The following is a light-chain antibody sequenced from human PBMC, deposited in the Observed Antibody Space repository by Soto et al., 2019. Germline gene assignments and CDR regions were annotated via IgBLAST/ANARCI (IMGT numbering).Light chain of an antibody. V-gene: IGLV2-8*01. J-gene: IGLJ1*01. CDR1: SSDVGGYNY. Sequence: QSVLTQPPSASGSPGQSVTISCTGTSSDVGGYNYVSWYQQHPGKAPKLMISEVTKRPSGVPDRFSGSKSGNTASLTVSGLQDEDEADYYCSLYAGSNNYVFGSGTKVTVL. CDR3: SLYAGSNNYV. CDR2: EVT.